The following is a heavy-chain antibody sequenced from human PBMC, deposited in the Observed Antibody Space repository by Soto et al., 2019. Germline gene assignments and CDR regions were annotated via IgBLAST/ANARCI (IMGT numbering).Heavy chain of an antibody. D-gene: IGHD6-13*01. CDR2: ISAYNGNT. V-gene: IGHV1-18*01. CDR1: GYAFTVYV. CDR3: ARGAIAAAGTFYY. Sequence: ASVKVSCKASGYAFTVYVINWVRQAPGQGLEWMGWISAYNGNTNYAQKLQGRVTMTTDTSTTTAYMELRSLRSDDTAMYYCARGAIAAAGTFYYWGQGTLVTVSS. J-gene: IGHJ4*02.